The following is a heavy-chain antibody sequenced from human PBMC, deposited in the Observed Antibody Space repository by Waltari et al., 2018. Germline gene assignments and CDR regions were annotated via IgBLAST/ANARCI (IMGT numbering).Heavy chain of an antibody. CDR1: GFTFTKYR. V-gene: IGHV3-21*02. D-gene: IGHD1-26*01. CDR2: ISRSSSDI. J-gene: IGHJ5*01. Sequence: EVQLVESGGGLVKPGGSLRLSCAASGFTFTKYRMHWIRQTPGKGLGWVSSISRSSSDIYYADSVRGRFTISRDNANNSLTLQMHSLRAEDTGLYYCARGWEPPTWFDSWGQGTLVTVSS. CDR3: ARGWEPPTWFDS.